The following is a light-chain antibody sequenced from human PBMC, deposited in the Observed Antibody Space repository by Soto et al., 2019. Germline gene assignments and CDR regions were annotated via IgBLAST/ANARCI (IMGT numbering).Light chain of an antibody. Sequence: EIVLTQSPDTLSLSPGERATLSCRASQSVSGYLGWYQQKPGQTPRLLIYGASTRATGIPARFSGSGSGTEFTLTISSLQSEDFAVYYCQQYNNWPPEVTFGPGTKVDFK. J-gene: IGKJ3*01. CDR1: QSVSGY. V-gene: IGKV3-15*01. CDR2: GAS. CDR3: QQYNNWPPEVT.